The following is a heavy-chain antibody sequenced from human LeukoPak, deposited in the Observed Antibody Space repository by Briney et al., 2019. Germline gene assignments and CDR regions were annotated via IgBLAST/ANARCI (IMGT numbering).Heavy chain of an antibody. CDR1: GFTFRSYA. D-gene: IGHD6-19*01. Sequence: QPRGSLRLSCAAPGFTFRSYAMSRVRQAPGKALEGVAVIWYDGSNKYYADSVKGRFTISRDNSKNTLYLQMNSLRAEDTAVYYCARGAGGRSGYYYYGMDVWGQGTTVTVSS. V-gene: IGHV3-33*08. J-gene: IGHJ6*02. CDR3: ARGAGGRSGYYYYGMDV. CDR2: IWYDGSNK.